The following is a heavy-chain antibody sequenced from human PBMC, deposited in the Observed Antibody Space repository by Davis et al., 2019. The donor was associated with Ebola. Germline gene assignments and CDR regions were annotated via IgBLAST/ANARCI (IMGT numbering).Heavy chain of an antibody. J-gene: IGHJ4*02. CDR3: ARGYWNFDQ. CDR2: IKQDGSEK. V-gene: IGHV3-7*03. Sequence: GESLKISCAASGFTFSSYWMSWVRQAPGKGLEWVANIKQDGSEKYYVDSVKGRFTISRDNAKNSLYLQMDSLRADDTAVYYCARGYWNFDQWGQGTLVTVSS. CDR1: GFTFSSYW. D-gene: IGHD2-8*02.